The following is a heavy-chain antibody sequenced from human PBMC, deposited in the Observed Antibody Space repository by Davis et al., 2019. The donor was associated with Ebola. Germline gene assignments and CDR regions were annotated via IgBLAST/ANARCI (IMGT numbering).Heavy chain of an antibody. CDR2: IKQDGSVK. Sequence: GGSLRLSCAASGFTFSSYSMNWVRQAPGKGLEWVANIKQDGSVKYYVDSVKGRFTISRDNAKNSLYLQMNSLRAEDTAVYYCARDQTFGLRTPYWGQGTLVTVSS. V-gene: IGHV3-7*01. J-gene: IGHJ4*02. CDR1: GFTFSSYS. CDR3: ARDQTFGLRTPY. D-gene: IGHD3-10*01.